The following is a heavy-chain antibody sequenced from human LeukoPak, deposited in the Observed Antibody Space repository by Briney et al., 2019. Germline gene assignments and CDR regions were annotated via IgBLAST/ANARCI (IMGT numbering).Heavy chain of an antibody. J-gene: IGHJ6*03. CDR3: ARRPAAAGRRYYYYYMDV. V-gene: IGHV3-48*04. CDR2: ISSSSSTI. D-gene: IGHD6-13*01. Sequence: PGGSLRLSCAASGFTFSSYSMNWVRQAPGKGLEWVSYISSSSSTIYYADSVKGRFTISRDNAKNSLYLQMNSLRAEDTAVYYCARRPAAAGRRYYYYYMDVWGKGTTVTVSS. CDR1: GFTFSSYS.